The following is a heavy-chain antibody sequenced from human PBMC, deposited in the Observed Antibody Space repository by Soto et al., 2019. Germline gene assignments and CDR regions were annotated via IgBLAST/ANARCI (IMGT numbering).Heavy chain of an antibody. CDR1: GFSVSNNY. D-gene: IGHD4-17*01. CDR3: ARNIPVTTLGD. V-gene: IGHV3-66*01. CDR2: IYSGGDT. Sequence: EVQLVESGGGLVQPGGSLRLSCAASGFSVSNNYMSWVRQAPGKGLECVSLIYSGGDTYYVDSVKGRFSISRDSSKNTLYLQMTSLRAEDSAVYYCARNIPVTTLGDWGQGTVVTVAS. J-gene: IGHJ4*02.